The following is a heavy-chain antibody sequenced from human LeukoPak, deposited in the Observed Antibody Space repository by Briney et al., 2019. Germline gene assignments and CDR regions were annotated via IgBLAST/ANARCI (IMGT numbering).Heavy chain of an antibody. D-gene: IGHD4-17*01. Sequence: GGSLRLSCAASGFTFSSYAMSWVRQAPGKGLEWVSGISGSGDTTYYADSVKGRFTISRDNSKNTLYLQMNSLRAEDTAVYYCGRTGQVDYWGQGTLVAVSS. CDR3: GRTGQVDY. V-gene: IGHV3-23*01. CDR2: ISGSGDTT. J-gene: IGHJ4*02. CDR1: GFTFSSYA.